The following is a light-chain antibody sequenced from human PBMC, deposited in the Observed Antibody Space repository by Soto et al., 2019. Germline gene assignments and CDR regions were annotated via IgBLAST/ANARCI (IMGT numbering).Light chain of an antibody. V-gene: IGLV2-8*01. CDR1: SSDVGGYKD. CDR2: EGS. CDR3: SSYAGTNKYVV. Sequence: QSVLTQPPSASGSPGQSVTISCTGTSSDVGGYKDVSWYQQHPGKAPKLMIYEGSKRPSGVPDRFSGSKSGNTASLTVSGLQADDEADYYCSSYAGTNKYVVFGGGTKVTVL. J-gene: IGLJ2*01.